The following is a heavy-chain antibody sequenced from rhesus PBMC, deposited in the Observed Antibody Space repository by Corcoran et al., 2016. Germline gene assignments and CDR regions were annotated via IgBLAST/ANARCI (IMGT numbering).Heavy chain of an antibody. CDR3: TGNPFDY. V-gene: IGHV3-118*01. D-gene: IGHD4-17*01. Sequence: EVQLVESGGGLVQPGGSLRLSCAASGFTFISSAIHWVRKASGKGLEWVGRIRSKTNNYEKGYAASVKGRFTISRDDSKNTAYLQMNSLKTEDTAVYYCTGNPFDYWGQGVLVTVSS. CDR2: IRSKTNNYEK. CDR1: GFTFISSA. J-gene: IGHJ4*01.